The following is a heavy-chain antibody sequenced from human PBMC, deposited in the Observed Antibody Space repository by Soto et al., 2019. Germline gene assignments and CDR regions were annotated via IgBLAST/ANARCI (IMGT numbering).Heavy chain of an antibody. CDR1: GGSISSSSYY. J-gene: IGHJ2*01. Sequence: QLQLQESGPGLVKPSETLSLTCTVSGGSISSSSYYWGWIRQPPGKGLEWIGSIYYSGSTYYNPSLKGRVTISAATSKNQFSMKLGSGTAADTAVYYCVRFRGTRYFDLWGRGTLVTVSS. V-gene: IGHV4-39*01. CDR3: VRFRGTRYFDL. D-gene: IGHD3-10*01. CDR2: IYYSGST.